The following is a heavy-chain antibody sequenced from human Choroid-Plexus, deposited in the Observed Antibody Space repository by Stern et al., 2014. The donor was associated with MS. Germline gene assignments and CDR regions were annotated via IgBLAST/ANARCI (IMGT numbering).Heavy chain of an antibody. V-gene: IGHV3-30*18. CDR1: GFTFGSCA. J-gene: IGHJ5*02. CDR3: AKDRQYLTYFFDH. CDR2: VSYDGSNK. Sequence: VHLVESGGGVDQPGRPLRLSCVASGFTFGSCAMHWVRQAPGKGLEWVAGVSYDGSNKYYADSVKGRFTISRDNSQNTLYMQMSSLRPEDTAVYYCAKDRQYLTYFFDHWGQGSLVTVSS. D-gene: IGHD2/OR15-2a*01.